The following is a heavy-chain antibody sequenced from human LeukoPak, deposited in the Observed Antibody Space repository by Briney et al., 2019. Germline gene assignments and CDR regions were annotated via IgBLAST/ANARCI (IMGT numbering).Heavy chain of an antibody. J-gene: IGHJ5*02. V-gene: IGHV4-4*07. Sequence: SETLSLTCTVSGGSISSYYWSWIRQPAGKGLKWIGRIYTSGSTNYNPSLKSRVTMSVDTSKNQFSLKLSSVTAADTAVYYCARDKLLSARNWFDPWGQGTLVTVSS. D-gene: IGHD2-2*01. CDR1: GGSISSYY. CDR3: ARDKLLSARNWFDP. CDR2: IYTSGST.